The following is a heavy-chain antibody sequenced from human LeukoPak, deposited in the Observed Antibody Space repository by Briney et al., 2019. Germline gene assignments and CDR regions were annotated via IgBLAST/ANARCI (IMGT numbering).Heavy chain of an antibody. V-gene: IGHV3-23*01. Sequence: GGSLRLSCAASGFTFSSYAMSWVRQAPGKGLEWVSAISGSGGSTYYADSVEGRFTISRDNSKNTLYLQMNSLRAEDTAVYCCEPWAAADFHWFDPWGQGTLVTVSS. D-gene: IGHD6-13*01. J-gene: IGHJ5*02. CDR3: EPWAAADFHWFDP. CDR1: GFTFSSYA. CDR2: ISGSGGST.